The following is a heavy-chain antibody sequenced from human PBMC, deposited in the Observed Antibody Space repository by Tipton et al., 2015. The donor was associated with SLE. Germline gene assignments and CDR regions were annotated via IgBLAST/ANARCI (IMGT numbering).Heavy chain of an antibody. Sequence: QSGPEVKEPGASVKVSCKSSGGTFRNFEINWVRQAAGQGLEWLAWMNPKNGQTGYAQKFEGRVTVTSDTSTSTTYVELRGLRSDDTAVYYCASGTDLNYWGQGTLVSVSS. D-gene: IGHD3-10*01. J-gene: IGHJ4*02. V-gene: IGHV1-8*01. CDR2: MNPKNGQT. CDR3: ASGTDLNY. CDR1: GGTFRNFE.